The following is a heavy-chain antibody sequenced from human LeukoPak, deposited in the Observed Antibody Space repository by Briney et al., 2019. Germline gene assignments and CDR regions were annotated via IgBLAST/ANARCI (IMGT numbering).Heavy chain of an antibody. V-gene: IGHV4-4*02. CDR3: ARDPITMVRGVIKTGHWFDP. CDR1: GGSISSSNW. D-gene: IGHD3-10*01. CDR2: IYHSGST. J-gene: IGHJ5*02. Sequence: SGTLSLTCAVSGGSISSSNWWRWVRQPPGKGLEWIGEIYHSGSTNYNPSLKSRVTISVDKSKNQFSLKLSSVTAADTAVYYCARDPITMVRGVIKTGHWFDPWGQGTLVTVSS.